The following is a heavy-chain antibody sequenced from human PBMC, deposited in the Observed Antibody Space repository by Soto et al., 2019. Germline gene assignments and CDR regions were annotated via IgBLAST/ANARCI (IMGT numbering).Heavy chain of an antibody. D-gene: IGHD5-18*01. CDR3: SRGILV. V-gene: IGHV4-31*03. J-gene: IGHJ4*02. CDR1: GGSINSGGYC. CDR2: ISYGGST. Sequence: QVQLQESGPGLVKPSQTLSLTCTVSGGSINSGGYCWSWIRQHPGKGLDWIGCISYGGSTSYNPSLKSRVTISVDTSKNQYSLKLTSVTAADTAVYYCSRGILVWGQGALITVSS.